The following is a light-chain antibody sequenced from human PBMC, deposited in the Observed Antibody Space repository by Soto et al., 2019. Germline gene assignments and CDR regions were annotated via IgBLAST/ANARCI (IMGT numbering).Light chain of an antibody. Sequence: QSALTQPASVSGSPGQAITIYCTGTSSDVGGYNYVSWYQQHPGKAPKLMIYDVSNRPSGVSNRVSGSKSGNTASLTISGLQAEDEADYYCSSYTSSSTWVFGGGTKLTVL. J-gene: IGLJ3*02. V-gene: IGLV2-14*01. CDR1: SSDVGGYNY. CDR3: SSYTSSSTWV. CDR2: DVS.